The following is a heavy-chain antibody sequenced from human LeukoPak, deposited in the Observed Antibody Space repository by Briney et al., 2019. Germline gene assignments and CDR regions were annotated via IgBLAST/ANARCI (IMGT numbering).Heavy chain of an antibody. V-gene: IGHV1-58*02. CDR2: IVVGSGNT. Sequence: GTSVKVSCKASGFTFTSSAMQWVRQARGQRLEWIGWIVVGSGNTNYAQKFQERVTITRDMSTSTAYMELSSLRSEDTAVYYCAARSYYDYVWGSYRSNWYFDPWGRGTLVTVSS. D-gene: IGHD3-16*02. J-gene: IGHJ2*01. CDR1: GFTFTSSA. CDR3: AARSYYDYVWGSYRSNWYFDP.